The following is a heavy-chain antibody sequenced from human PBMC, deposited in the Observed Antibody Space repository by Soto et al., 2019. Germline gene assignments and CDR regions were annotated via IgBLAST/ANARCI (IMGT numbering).Heavy chain of an antibody. Sequence: RLSCAASGFTFSSYAMHWVRQAPGKGLEWVAVISYDGSNKYYADSVKGRFTISRDNSKNTLYLQMNSLRAEDTAVYYCARDGLDIVVVPAAIDWGYYGMDVWGQGTTVTVSS. CDR1: GFTFSSYA. D-gene: IGHD2-2*01. J-gene: IGHJ6*02. CDR3: ARDGLDIVVVPAAIDWGYYGMDV. CDR2: ISYDGSNK. V-gene: IGHV3-30-3*01.